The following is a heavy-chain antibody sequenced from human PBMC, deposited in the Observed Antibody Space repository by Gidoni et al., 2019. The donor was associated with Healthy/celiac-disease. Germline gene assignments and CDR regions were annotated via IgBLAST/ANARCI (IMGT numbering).Heavy chain of an antibody. J-gene: IGHJ6*02. CDR1: GGSFSGYY. CDR2: INPSGST. V-gene: IGHV4-34*01. D-gene: IGHD3-3*01. CDR3: ASSDFWSGYYPNYYYYGMDV. Sequence: QVQLQQWGAGLLKPSETLSLTCAVYGGSFSGYYWSWIRQPPGKGLEWIWEINPSGSTNYNPSLKSRVTISVDTSKNQFSLKLSSVTAADTAVYYCASSDFWSGYYPNYYYYGMDVWGQGTTVTVSS.